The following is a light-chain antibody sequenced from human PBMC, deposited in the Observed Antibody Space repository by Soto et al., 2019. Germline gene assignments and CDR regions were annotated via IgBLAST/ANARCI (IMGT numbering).Light chain of an antibody. J-gene: IGKJ4*01. CDR1: QSVSSSY. Sequence: EIVLTQSPGTLSLSPGERATLSCRASQSVSSSYLAWYQHKPGQPPRLLIYGASIRATGIPDRFSGSGSGTDFTLTISSLQPEDFATYYCQQANSFPLTFGGGTKVEIK. V-gene: IGKV3-20*01. CDR3: QQANSFPLT. CDR2: GAS.